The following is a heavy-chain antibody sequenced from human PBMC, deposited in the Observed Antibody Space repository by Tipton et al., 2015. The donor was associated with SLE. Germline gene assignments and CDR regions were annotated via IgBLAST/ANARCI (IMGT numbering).Heavy chain of an antibody. D-gene: IGHD1-1*01. J-gene: IGHJ6*02. CDR3: ARWNDAYNYYGMDF. CDR1: GYSISSGTYY. V-gene: IGHV4-61*09. Sequence: LRLSCTVSGYSISSGTYYWSWIRQPAGKGLECIGYIDATGRTNYSPSLLGRVTISVDTSKNQFSLKLTSATAADTAVYYCARWNDAYNYYGMDFWGQGTTVTVSS. CDR2: IDATGRT.